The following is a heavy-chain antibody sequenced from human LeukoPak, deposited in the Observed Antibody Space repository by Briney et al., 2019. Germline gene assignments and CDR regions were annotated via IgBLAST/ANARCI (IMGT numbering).Heavy chain of an antibody. CDR3: ARRREDSGSYRTRIYDY. CDR2: IYPGDSDT. Sequence: GESLKISCKDSGYSFTSYWIGWVRQMPGKGLEWMGIIYPGDSDTRYSPSFQGQVTISADKSISTAYLQWSSLKASDTAMYYCARRREDSGSYRTRIYDYWGQGTLVTVSS. CDR1: GYSFTSYW. V-gene: IGHV5-51*01. D-gene: IGHD1-26*01. J-gene: IGHJ4*02.